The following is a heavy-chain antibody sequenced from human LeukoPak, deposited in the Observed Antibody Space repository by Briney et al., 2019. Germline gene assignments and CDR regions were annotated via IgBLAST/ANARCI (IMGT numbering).Heavy chain of an antibody. CDR3: AKTGLVRGPRGYFDY. Sequence: GGSLRLSCAASGFTFDDYAVHWVRQAPGKGLEWVSGISWNSGSTGYADSVKGRFTISRDNAKNSLYLQMNSLRAEDTALYYCAKTGLVRGPRGYFDYWGQGTLVTVSS. CDR1: GFTFDDYA. J-gene: IGHJ4*02. CDR2: ISWNSGST. V-gene: IGHV3-9*01. D-gene: IGHD3-10*01.